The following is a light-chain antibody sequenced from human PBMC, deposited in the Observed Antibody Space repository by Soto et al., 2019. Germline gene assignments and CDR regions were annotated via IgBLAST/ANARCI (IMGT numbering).Light chain of an antibody. V-gene: IGLV2-14*01. CDR2: DVS. CDR1: SSDVGNNNY. J-gene: IGLJ1*01. CDR3: SSYTSSDTYV. Sequence: QSALTQPASVSGSPGQSITISCTGTSSDVGNNNYVSWYQQHPGKAPKLMIYDVSNRPSGVSTRFSGSKSDNTASLTISGLQAEDEADYYCSSYTSSDTYVFGTGTKLTVL.